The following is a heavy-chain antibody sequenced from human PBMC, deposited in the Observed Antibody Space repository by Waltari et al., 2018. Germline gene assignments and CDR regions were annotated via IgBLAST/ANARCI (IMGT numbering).Heavy chain of an antibody. CDR2: IYYSGST. Sequence: QVQLQESGPGLVKPSETLSLTCTVSGGSISSYYWSWIRQPPGKGLEWIGYIYYSGSTNYNPSLNSRVTRSVDTSKNQFSLKLSSVTAADTAVYYCARDWVVAGPRFSYYGMDVWGQGTTVTVSS. J-gene: IGHJ6*02. CDR1: GGSISSYY. CDR3: ARDWVVAGPRFSYYGMDV. V-gene: IGHV4-59*01. D-gene: IGHD6-19*01.